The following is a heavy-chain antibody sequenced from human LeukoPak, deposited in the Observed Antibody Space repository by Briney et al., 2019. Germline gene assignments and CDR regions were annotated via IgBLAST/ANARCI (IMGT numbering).Heavy chain of an antibody. V-gene: IGHV1-46*01. CDR1: GYTFTSYY. D-gene: IGHD2-2*01. CDR2: INPSGGST. Sequence: ASVKVSCKASGYTFTSYYMHWVRQAPGQGLEWMGIINPSGGSTSCAQKFQGRVTMTRDTSTSTVYMELSSLRSEDTAVYYCARDHYCSSTSCYSRVEAYFDYWGQGTLVTVSS. CDR3: ARDHYCSSTSCYSRVEAYFDY. J-gene: IGHJ4*02.